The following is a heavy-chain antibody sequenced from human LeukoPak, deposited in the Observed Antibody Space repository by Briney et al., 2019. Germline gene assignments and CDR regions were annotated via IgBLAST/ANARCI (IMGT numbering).Heavy chain of an antibody. V-gene: IGHV3-30*04. D-gene: IGHD5-18*01. CDR3: ARDQYSYGYEIDC. J-gene: IGHJ4*02. Sequence: PGESLPHSCAASGFPFSSYALHWLRQPPAKGRAWVDVISYDGSNKYYADSMKGRFTISRDNSKNTLYLQMNSLRAEDTAVYYCARDQYSYGYEIDCWGQGTLVTVSS. CDR2: ISYDGSNK. CDR1: GFPFSSYA.